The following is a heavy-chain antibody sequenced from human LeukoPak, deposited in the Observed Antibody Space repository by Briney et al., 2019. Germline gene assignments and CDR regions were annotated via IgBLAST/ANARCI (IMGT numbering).Heavy chain of an antibody. CDR2: ISGSGGST. CDR3: AKDGLDILTGYYIEAGGFDY. V-gene: IGHV3-23*01. D-gene: IGHD3-9*01. J-gene: IGHJ4*02. CDR1: GFTFSSYA. Sequence: PGGSLRLSCAASGFTFSSYAMSWVRQAPGKGLEWVSAISGSGGSTYYADSVKGRFTISRDNSKNTLYLQMNSLRAEDTAVYYCAKDGLDILTGYYIEAGGFDYWGQGTLVTVSS.